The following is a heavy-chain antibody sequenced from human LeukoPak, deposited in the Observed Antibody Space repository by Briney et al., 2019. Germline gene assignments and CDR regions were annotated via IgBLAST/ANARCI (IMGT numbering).Heavy chain of an antibody. CDR2: ISDDGRS. D-gene: IGHD5-12*01. J-gene: IGHJ4*02. Sequence: PGRSLRLPCAASGFAFSKYAMHWVRQAPGKGLEWVTIISDDGRSNYADSVEGRFTISRDNSKNTLYLQMSSLRAEDTAVYYCASTSGYDFWDMGYWGQGTLVTVSS. V-gene: IGHV3-30*04. CDR1: GFAFSKYA. CDR3: ASTSGYDFWDMGY.